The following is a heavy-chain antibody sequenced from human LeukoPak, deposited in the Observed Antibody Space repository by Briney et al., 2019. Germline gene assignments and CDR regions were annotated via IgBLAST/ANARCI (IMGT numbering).Heavy chain of an antibody. D-gene: IGHD6-19*01. CDR3: ARDRWNHSSGWYSGPYFDY. Sequence: PGGSLRLSCAASGFTFSDYYMSWIRQAPGKGLEWVSYISSSGSTIYYADSVRGRFTISRDNAKNSLYLQMNSLRAADTAVYYCARDRWNHSSGWYSGPYFDYWGQGTLVTVSS. V-gene: IGHV3-11*04. CDR1: GFTFSDYY. CDR2: ISSSGSTI. J-gene: IGHJ4*02.